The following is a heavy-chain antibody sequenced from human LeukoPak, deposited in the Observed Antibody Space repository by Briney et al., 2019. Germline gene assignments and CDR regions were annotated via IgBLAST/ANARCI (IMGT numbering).Heavy chain of an antibody. Sequence: ASVKVSCKASGYTFTSYDINWVRQATGQGLEWMGWMNPNSGNTGYAQKFQGRVTMTRNTSISTAYMELSSLRSEDTAVYCCARGLMDTAMVNDYWGQGTLVTVSS. CDR2: MNPNSGNT. J-gene: IGHJ4*02. CDR1: GYTFTSYD. V-gene: IGHV1-8*01. CDR3: ARGLMDTAMVNDY. D-gene: IGHD5-18*01.